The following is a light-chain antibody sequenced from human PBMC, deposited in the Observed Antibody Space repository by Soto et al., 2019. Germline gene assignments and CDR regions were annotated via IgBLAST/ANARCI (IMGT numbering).Light chain of an antibody. CDR3: QQRSNWPRT. CDR2: DAS. J-gene: IGKJ1*01. Sequence: ELVWTQSPGTLSLSPGESSPLSCQTSQSVSNYLAWYQQKPGQATRLLIYDASNRATGIPARFSGSGSGTDFTLTISSLEPEEFALYYCQQRSNWPRTFGQGTKVDIK. V-gene: IGKV3-11*01. CDR1: QSVSNY.